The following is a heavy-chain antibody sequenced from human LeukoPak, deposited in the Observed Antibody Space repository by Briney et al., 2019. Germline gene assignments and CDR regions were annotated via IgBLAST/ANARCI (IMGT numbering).Heavy chain of an antibody. J-gene: IGHJ4*02. CDR3: ARSPYGSGEFDY. Sequence: PGRSLRLSCAASGFTFSSYAMHWVRQAPGKGLEWVAVISYDGSNKYYADSVKGRFTISRDNSKNTLYLQMNSLRAEDTAVYYCARSPYGSGEFDYWGQGTLVTVPS. V-gene: IGHV3-30*01. CDR1: GFTFSSYA. D-gene: IGHD3-10*01. CDR2: ISYDGSNK.